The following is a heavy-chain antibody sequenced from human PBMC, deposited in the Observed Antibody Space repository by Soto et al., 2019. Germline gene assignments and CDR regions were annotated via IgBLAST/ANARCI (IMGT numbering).Heavy chain of an antibody. Sequence: ASVKVSCKASGYTFTGYYMHWVRQAPGQGLEWMGWINPNSGGTNYAQKFQGRVTMTRDTSTSTAYMELSRLRSDDTAVYYCARSYYYDSSGYSAFDYWGQGTLVTVSS. D-gene: IGHD3-22*01. CDR3: ARSYYYDSSGYSAFDY. CDR2: INPNSGGT. J-gene: IGHJ4*02. V-gene: IGHV1-2*02. CDR1: GYTFTGYY.